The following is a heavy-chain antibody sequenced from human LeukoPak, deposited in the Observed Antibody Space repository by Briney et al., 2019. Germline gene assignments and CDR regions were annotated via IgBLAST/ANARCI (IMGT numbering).Heavy chain of an antibody. D-gene: IGHD2-2*02. V-gene: IGHV4-34*01. CDR2: INHSGST. CDR3: ARGHIVVVPAAIYSRVNWFDP. CDR1: GGSFSGYY. J-gene: IGHJ5*02. Sequence: SETLSLTCAVYGGSFSGYYWSWIRQPPGKGLEWIGEINHSGSTNYNPSLKSRVTISVDTSKNQFSLKLSSVTAADTAVYYCARGHIVVVPAAIYSRVNWFDPWGQGALVTVSS.